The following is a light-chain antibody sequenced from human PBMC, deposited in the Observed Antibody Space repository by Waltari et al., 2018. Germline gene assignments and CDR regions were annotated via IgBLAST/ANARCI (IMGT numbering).Light chain of an antibody. CDR3: TSYTGSGINTVV. J-gene: IGLJ2*01. V-gene: IGLV2-14*03. CDR1: SSDVGGYNY. Sequence: QSALTQPASVSGSPGQSITISCTGSSSDVGGYNYVSWYQQHPGKAPKLVIYEVSNRPSGVSNRFSGSKSGHTASLTISGLQAEDEADYYCTSYTGSGINTVVFGGGTKLTVL. CDR2: EVS.